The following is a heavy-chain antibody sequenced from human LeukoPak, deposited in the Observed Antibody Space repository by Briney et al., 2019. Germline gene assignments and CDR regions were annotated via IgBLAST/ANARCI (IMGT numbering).Heavy chain of an antibody. J-gene: IGHJ3*02. CDR3: AGEGTMVRGVRGDAFDI. V-gene: IGHV1-2*02. D-gene: IGHD3-10*01. CDR1: GYTFTGYY. Sequence: ASVKVSCKASGYTFTGYYMHWVRQAPGQGLEWMGWINPNSGGTNYAQKFRGRVTMTRDTSISTAYMELSRLRSDDTAVYYCAGEGTMVRGVRGDAFDIWGQGTMVTVSS. CDR2: INPNSGGT.